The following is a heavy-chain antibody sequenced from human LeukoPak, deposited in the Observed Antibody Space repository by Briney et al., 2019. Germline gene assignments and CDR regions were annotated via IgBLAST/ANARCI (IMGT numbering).Heavy chain of an antibody. CDR3: ARVPDYYYGMDV. CDR1: GFTVSSNY. J-gene: IGHJ6*02. V-gene: IGHV3-66*01. Sequence: PGGSLRLSCAASGFTVSSNYMSWVRQAPGKGLEWVSVIYSGGSTYYADSVKGRFTISRDNSKNTLYLQMNSLRAGDTAVYYCARVPDYYYGMDVWGQGTTVTVSS. CDR2: IYSGGST.